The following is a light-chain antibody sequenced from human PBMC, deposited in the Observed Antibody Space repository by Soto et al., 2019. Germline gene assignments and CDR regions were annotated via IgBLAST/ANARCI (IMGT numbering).Light chain of an antibody. J-gene: IGKJ1*01. CDR2: GAS. CDR3: QQYDNWPPGT. V-gene: IGKV3-15*01. CDR1: QSVSSN. Sequence: EIVMTQSPATLSVSPGERATLSCRASQSVSSNLAWYQQKPGQAPRLFIYGASTRATGIPARFSGSGFGTECTLTISSLQSEDFAVYYCQQYDNWPPGTFGQGTKVEIK.